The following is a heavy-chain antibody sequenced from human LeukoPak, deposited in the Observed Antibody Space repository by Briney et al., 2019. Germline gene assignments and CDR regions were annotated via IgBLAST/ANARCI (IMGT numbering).Heavy chain of an antibody. D-gene: IGHD3-3*01. V-gene: IGHV3-23*01. CDR1: GFSLGSFA. J-gene: IGHJ6*02. CDR3: AKEASSSLGYYYGMDV. Sequence: GGSLRLSCAASGFSLGSFAMSWVRQAPGKGLEWVSTISGGSGKTYYADSVKGRFTISRDNSKNTLYLQMNRLRAEDTAVYYCAKEASSSLGYYYGMDVWGQGTTVTVSS. CDR2: ISGGSGKT.